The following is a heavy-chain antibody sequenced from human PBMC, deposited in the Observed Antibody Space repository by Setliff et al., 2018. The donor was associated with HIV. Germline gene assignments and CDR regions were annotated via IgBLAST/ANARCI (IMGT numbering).Heavy chain of an antibody. V-gene: IGHV4-34*01. CDR2: INHSGST. D-gene: IGHD2-21*02. CDR3: AREVDMVTTSDAFDI. Sequence: SETLSLTCAVYGGSFSGYYWSWIRQPPGKGLEWIGEINHSGSTNYNPSLKSRVTISLDTSKNQFSLRLTSVTAADTAIYYCAREVDMVTTSDAFDIWGQGTMVTV. CDR1: GGSFSGYY. J-gene: IGHJ3*02.